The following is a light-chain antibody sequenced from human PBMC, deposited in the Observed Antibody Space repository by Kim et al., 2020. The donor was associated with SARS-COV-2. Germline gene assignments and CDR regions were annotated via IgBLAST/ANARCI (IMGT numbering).Light chain of an antibody. CDR1: SSNIGNNY. CDR3: GTWDSSLSAGV. Sequence: GQKVNIPCAGSSSNIGNNYVSWYQQLPGTAPKLLIYDNNKRPSGIPDRFSGSKSGTSATLGITGLQTGDEADYYCGTWDSSLSAGVFGGGTQLTVL. V-gene: IGLV1-51*01. CDR2: DNN. J-gene: IGLJ3*02.